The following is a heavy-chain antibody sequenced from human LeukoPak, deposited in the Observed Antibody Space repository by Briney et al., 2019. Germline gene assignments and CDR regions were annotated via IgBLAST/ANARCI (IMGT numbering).Heavy chain of an antibody. CDR1: GGSFSGYY. D-gene: IGHD6-13*01. CDR3: AGGPPLFYSSRGYDY. Sequence: SETLSLTCAVYGGSFSGYYWSWIRQPPGKGLEWIGEINHSGSTNYNPSLKSRVTISVDTSKNQFSLKLSSVTAADTAVYYCAGGPPLFYSSRGYDYWGQGTLVTVST. CDR2: INHSGST. V-gene: IGHV4-34*01. J-gene: IGHJ4*02.